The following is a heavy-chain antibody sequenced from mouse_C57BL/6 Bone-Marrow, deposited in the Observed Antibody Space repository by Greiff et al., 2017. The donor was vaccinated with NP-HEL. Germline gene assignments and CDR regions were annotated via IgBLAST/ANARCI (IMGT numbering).Heavy chain of an antibody. Sequence: VQLQQPGAELVRPGTSVKLSCKASGYTFTSYWMHWVKQRPGQGLEWIGVIDPSDSYTNYNQKFKGKATVTVDTSSSTAYMQLSSLTSEDSAVYYCARWGFDYWGQGTTLTVSA. CDR3: ARWGFDY. V-gene: IGHV1-59*01. J-gene: IGHJ2*01. CDR2: IDPSDSYT. CDR1: GYTFTSYW.